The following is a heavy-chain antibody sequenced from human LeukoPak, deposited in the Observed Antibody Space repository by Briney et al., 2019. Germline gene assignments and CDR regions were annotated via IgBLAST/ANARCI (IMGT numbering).Heavy chain of an antibody. J-gene: IGHJ3*02. D-gene: IGHD6-13*01. CDR1: GYTFTSYY. CDR2: INPSGGST. V-gene: IGHV1-46*01. Sequence: ASVKVSCKASGYTFTSYYMHWVRQAAGQGLEWMGRINPSGGSTSYAQKFQGRVTMTRDTSTSTVYMELSSLRSEDTAVYYCARDCVKEIDRSGSCFGDAFDIWGQGTMVTVSS. CDR3: ARDCVKEIDRSGSCFGDAFDI.